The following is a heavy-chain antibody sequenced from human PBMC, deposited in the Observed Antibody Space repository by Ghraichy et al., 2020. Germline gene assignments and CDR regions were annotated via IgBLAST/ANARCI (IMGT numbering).Heavy chain of an antibody. CDR3: ARQECGGGRCYFDF. CDR2: INPKSGDT. V-gene: IGHV1-2*04. J-gene: IGHJ4*02. Sequence: ASVKVSCKAPGYIFTVYYMHWVRQAPGQGLEWMGWINPKSGDTNYAQKFQGWVTMTRDTSISTAYMEVAKLTSDDTAVYYCARQECGGGRCYFDFWGQGTLVTVSS. D-gene: IGHD2-15*01. CDR1: GYIFTVYY.